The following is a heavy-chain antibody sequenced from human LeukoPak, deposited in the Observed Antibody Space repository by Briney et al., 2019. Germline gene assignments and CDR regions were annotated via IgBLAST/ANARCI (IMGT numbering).Heavy chain of an antibody. J-gene: IGHJ4*02. D-gene: IGHD3-22*01. Sequence: GGTLRLSCAASGFTFSIYGMSWVRQAPGKGLEWVSAIRTGGDSTYYADSVKGRFTISRDNSKNTLYLHVNSLRPEDTAVYYCAKDFYYDSNHFDYWGQGTLVTVSS. CDR2: IRTGGDST. CDR3: AKDFYYDSNHFDY. CDR1: GFTFSIYG. V-gene: IGHV3-23*01.